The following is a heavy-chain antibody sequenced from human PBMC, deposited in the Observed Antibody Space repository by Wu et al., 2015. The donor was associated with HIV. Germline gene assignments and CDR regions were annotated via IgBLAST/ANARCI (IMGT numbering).Heavy chain of an antibody. Sequence: QLVQSGAEVTKPGASVSVSCQTSGYTFTDHYIHWVRQAPGQGLEWMGWIRPDSGATHYAENFQDRVTMTRDASISTAYLQLNRLRSDDTAVYYCAREKEQYSTSSYNSWTYMDVWGKGTTVTVSS. CDR1: GYTFTDHY. CDR3: AREKEQYSTSSYNSWTYMDV. J-gene: IGHJ6*03. V-gene: IGHV1-2*02. CDR2: IRPDSGAT. D-gene: IGHD6-6*01.